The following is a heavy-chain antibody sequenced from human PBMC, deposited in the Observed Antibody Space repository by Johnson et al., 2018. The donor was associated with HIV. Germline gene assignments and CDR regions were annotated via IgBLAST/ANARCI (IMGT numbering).Heavy chain of an antibody. CDR1: GFTFSSYA. J-gene: IGHJ3*02. Sequence: QVQLVESGGGVVQPGRSLRLSCAASGFTFSSYAIHWVRQATGKGLEWVAFISYDGSNKYYADSVTGRFTFSRDNSKNTLYLQMNSLRAEDTAVYFCAKVGDRARIVGGTDAFDIWGQGTMVTVSS. D-gene: IGHD3-22*01. CDR2: ISYDGSNK. V-gene: IGHV3-30*04. CDR3: AKVGDRARIVGGTDAFDI.